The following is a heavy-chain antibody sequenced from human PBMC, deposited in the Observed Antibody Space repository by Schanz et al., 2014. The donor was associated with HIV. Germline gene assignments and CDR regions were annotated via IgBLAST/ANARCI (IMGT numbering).Heavy chain of an antibody. CDR3: ARGLEWFPLGNWFDH. V-gene: IGHV4-34*10. CDR2: ITHSGNA. D-gene: IGHD3-3*01. J-gene: IGHJ5*02. CDR1: GGSVRTTY. Sequence: QEQLQAWGPGLVKPSETLSLSCAVYGGSVRTTYYSWIRQPPGKGLEWVGEITHSGNANYNPSLKGRVKLSTDASKNQFSLTITSVTAADTAVYFCARGLEWFPLGNWFDHWGHGNLVTVSS.